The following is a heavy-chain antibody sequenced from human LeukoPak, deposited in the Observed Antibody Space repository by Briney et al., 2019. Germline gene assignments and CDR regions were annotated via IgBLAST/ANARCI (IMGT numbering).Heavy chain of an antibody. D-gene: IGHD3-22*01. J-gene: IGHJ3*02. CDR1: GYSFTSYW. V-gene: IGHV5-51*01. CDR3: ARRDYYDSSGYYGRDAFDI. Sequence: GESLRISCKGSGYSFTSYWIGWVRQMPGKGLEWMGIIYPGDSDTRYSPSFQGQVTISADKSISTAYLQWSSLKASDTAMYYCARRDYYDSSGYYGRDAFDIWGQGTMVTVSS. CDR2: IYPGDSDT.